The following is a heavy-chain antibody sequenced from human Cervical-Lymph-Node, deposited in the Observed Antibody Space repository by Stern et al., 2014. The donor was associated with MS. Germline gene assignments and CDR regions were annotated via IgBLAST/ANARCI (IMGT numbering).Heavy chain of an antibody. CDR2: IYTSGST. CDR1: GGSISSGSYY. V-gene: IGHV4-61*02. CDR3: AREPVTYVSIDY. J-gene: IGHJ4*02. D-gene: IGHD4-17*01. Sequence: VQLVESGPGLVKPSQTLSLTCTVSGGSISSGSYYWSWIRQPAGKGLEWIGRIYTSGSTNYNPSLKSRVTISVDTSKNQFSLKLGSVTAADTAVYYCAREPVTYVSIDYWGQGTLVTVSS.